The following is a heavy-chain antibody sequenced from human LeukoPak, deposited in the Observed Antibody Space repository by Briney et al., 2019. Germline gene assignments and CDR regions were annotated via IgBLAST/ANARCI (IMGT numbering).Heavy chain of an antibody. V-gene: IGHV4-59*01. CDR3: ARDSSWDTSGYYDY. CDR2: ISYSGST. CDR1: GGSISDYY. J-gene: IGHJ4*02. D-gene: IGHD3-22*01. Sequence: SETLSLTCTVSGGSISDYYWSWIRQPPGKGLEWIGHISYSGSTNYNPSLKSRVTISLDTSKNQFSLRLSSVTAADTAVYYCARDSSWDTSGYYDYWGQGTLVTVSS.